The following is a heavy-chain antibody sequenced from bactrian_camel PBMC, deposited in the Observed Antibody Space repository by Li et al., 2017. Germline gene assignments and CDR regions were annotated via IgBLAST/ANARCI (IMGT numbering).Heavy chain of an antibody. Sequence: VQLVESGGGSVQAGGSLSLSCAASGRTYTHNRLAWFRQAPGKEREWVACIYTSNGSTYYADTVKGRFTISRDNAKNTMYLQMNNLKPEDTAAYYCGINLEVTPGQGTQVTVS. CDR1: GRTYTHNR. V-gene: IGHV3S54*01. CDR2: IYTSNGST. J-gene: IGHJ4*01.